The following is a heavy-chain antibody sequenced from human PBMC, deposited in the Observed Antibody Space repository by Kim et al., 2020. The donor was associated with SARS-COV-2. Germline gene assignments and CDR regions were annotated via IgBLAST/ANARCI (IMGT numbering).Heavy chain of an antibody. V-gene: IGHV3-11*04. CDR1: GFTFSDYY. Sequence: GGSLRLSCAASGFTFSDYYMSWIRQAPGKGLEWVSYISSSGSTIYYADSVKGRFTISRDNAKNSLYLQMNSLRAEDTAVYYCAREMAWLFYDYGMDVWGQGTTVTVSS. CDR2: ISSSGSTI. CDR3: AREMAWLFYDYGMDV. J-gene: IGHJ6*02. D-gene: IGHD3-9*01.